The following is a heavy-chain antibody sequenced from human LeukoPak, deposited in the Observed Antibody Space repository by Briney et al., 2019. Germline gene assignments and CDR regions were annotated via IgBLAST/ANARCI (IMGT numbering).Heavy chain of an antibody. V-gene: IGHV1-18*01. D-gene: IGHD4/OR15-4a*01. Sequence: GASVKVSCTASGYTFSSYGINWVRLAPGRGTEWMASINPQKRDTHYAQNFQGRVTVTAGTSTNTAYMELRSLRSDDTAIYYCARRKYGADYNGMDVWGQGTTVTVSS. CDR2: INPQKRDT. CDR3: ARRKYGADYNGMDV. CDR1: GYTFSSYG. J-gene: IGHJ6*02.